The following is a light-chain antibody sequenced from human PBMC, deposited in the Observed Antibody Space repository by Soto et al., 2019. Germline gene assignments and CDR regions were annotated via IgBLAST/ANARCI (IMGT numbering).Light chain of an antibody. CDR1: QSVSSN. CDR3: QQYNNWPWT. V-gene: IGKV3-15*01. J-gene: IGKJ1*01. CDR2: GAS. Sequence: EIVMTQSPATLSVSPGEKATLSCRASQSVSSNLAWYQQKHGQAPRLIIYGASTRATGIPARFSGSGSGTEFTLTIRSLQSEDFGVYYCQQYNNWPWTFGQGTKVEIK.